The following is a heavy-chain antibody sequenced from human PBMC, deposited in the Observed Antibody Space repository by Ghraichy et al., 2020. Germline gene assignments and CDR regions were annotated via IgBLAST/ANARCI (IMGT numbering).Heavy chain of an antibody. D-gene: IGHD1-7*01. J-gene: IGHJ4*02. CDR3: ARTYNWNSRESLFDY. V-gene: IGHV3-21*01. CDR2: ISSTTSYI. CDR1: GLTFSRYS. Sequence: GGSLRLSCAASGLTFSRYSVNWVRHAPGKGLEWVSSISSTTSYIYYADSVKGRFTISRDNARNSLFLQMNSLRAEDTAVYYCARTYNWNSRESLFDYWGQGTLVTVSS.